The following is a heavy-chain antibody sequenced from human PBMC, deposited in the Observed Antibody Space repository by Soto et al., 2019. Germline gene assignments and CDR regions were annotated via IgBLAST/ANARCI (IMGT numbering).Heavy chain of an antibody. D-gene: IGHD3-16*02. V-gene: IGHV3-23*01. J-gene: IGHJ4*02. CDR2: ISGSGGST. CDR3: AKRSAEVRLGELSHLDY. Sequence: EVQLLESGGGLVQPGGSLRLSCAASGFTFSSYAMSCVRQAPGKGLEWVSAISGSGGSTYYADSVKGRFTISRDNSKNTLYLQMNSLRAEDTAVYYCAKRSAEVRLGELSHLDYWGQGTLVTVSS. CDR1: GFTFSSYA.